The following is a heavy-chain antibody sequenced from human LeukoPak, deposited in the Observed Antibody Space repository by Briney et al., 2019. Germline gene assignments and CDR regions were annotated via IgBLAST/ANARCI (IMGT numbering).Heavy chain of an antibody. V-gene: IGHV3-64*01. CDR2: ITSNGGST. J-gene: IGHJ1*01. Sequence: GGSLRLSCAASGFTFSYYVMNWVRQAPGKGLGYVSAITSNGGSTYYANSVKGRFTISRDNSRNTLYLQMGSLRAEDMAVYYCARDGDSSGWYGYFKHWGQGTLVTVSS. D-gene: IGHD6-19*01. CDR1: GFTFSYYV. CDR3: ARDGDSSGWYGYFKH.